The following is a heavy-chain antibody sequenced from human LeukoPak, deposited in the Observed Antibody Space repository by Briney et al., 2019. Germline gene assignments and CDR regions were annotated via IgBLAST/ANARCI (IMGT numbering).Heavy chain of an antibody. D-gene: IGHD3-22*01. V-gene: IGHV3-74*01. CDR1: GFTFSSYW. Sequence: GGSLRLSCAASGFTFSSYWMHWVRQAPGKGLVWVSRINSDGSSTSYADSVKGRFTISRDNAKNTLCLQMNSLRAEDTAVYYCRIVVVIYRGDAFDIWGQGTMVTVSS. J-gene: IGHJ3*02. CDR3: RIVVVIYRGDAFDI. CDR2: INSDGSST.